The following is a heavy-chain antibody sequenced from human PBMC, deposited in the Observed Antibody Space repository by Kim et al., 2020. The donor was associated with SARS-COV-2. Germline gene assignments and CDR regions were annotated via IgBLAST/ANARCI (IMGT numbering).Heavy chain of an antibody. CDR1: GYSFTSYW. Sequence: GESLKISCKGSGYSFTSYWTSWVPQMPGKGLEWMGRIVPSDSYTNYSPSFQGHVTISADKSISTPYLQWSSLKASTTAMYSCARLTWLGRTYNYYYGMD. CDR2: IVPSDSYT. J-gene: IGHJ6*01. V-gene: IGHV5-10-1*01. D-gene: IGHD5-12*01. CDR3: ARLTWLGRTYNYYYGMD.